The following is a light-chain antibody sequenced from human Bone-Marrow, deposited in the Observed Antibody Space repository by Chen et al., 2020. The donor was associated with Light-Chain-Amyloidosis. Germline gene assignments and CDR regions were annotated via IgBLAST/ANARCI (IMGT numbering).Light chain of an antibody. Sequence: DIQMTQSPSSLSASVGDRVTITCQANQDIDNYLNWYQQKPGKAPNLLIYDASNLETGVPSRFSGRGSGTHFTLTISSLQPEDFATYFCQQYDSLPLTFGEGTKIETK. V-gene: IGKV1-33*01. CDR2: DAS. J-gene: IGKJ4*01. CDR1: QDIDNY. CDR3: QQYDSLPLT.